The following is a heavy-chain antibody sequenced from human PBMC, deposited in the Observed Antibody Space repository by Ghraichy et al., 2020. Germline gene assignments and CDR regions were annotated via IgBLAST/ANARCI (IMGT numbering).Heavy chain of an antibody. V-gene: IGHV1-2*02. D-gene: IGHD1-1*01. Sequence: ASVKVSCRASGYTFADYYIHWVRQAPGQGLEWMGWINPNSGGTNYAQKFQGRVTMTRDTSVSTAYMELSRPKSDDTAVYYCARGIRTTWYFDLWGRGTLVTVSS. J-gene: IGHJ2*01. CDR3: ARGIRTTWYFDL. CDR1: GYTFADYY. CDR2: INPNSGGT.